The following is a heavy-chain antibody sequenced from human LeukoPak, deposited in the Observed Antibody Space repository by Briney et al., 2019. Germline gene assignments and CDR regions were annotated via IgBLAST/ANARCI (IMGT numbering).Heavy chain of an antibody. CDR1: GGTFSSYA. J-gene: IGHJ6*02. D-gene: IGHD1-14*01. CDR3: ARGLEPYYYYGMDV. Sequence: GASVKVSCKASGGTFSSYAIGWVRQAPGQGLEWMGRIIPILGIANYAQKFQGRVTITADKSTSTAYMELSSLRSEDTAVYYCARGLEPYYYYGMDVWGQGTTVTVSS. V-gene: IGHV1-69*04. CDR2: IIPILGIA.